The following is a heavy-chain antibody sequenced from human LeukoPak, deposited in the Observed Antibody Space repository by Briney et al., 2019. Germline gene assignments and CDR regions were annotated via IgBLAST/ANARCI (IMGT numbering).Heavy chain of an antibody. CDR3: ARGGVRGQLRIDY. Sequence: SETLSLTCAVYGGSFSGYYWGWIRQPPGKGLEWIGEINHSGSTNYNPSLKSRVTISVDTSKNQFSLKLSSVTAADTAVYYCARGGVRGQLRIDYWGQGTLVTVSS. CDR2: INHSGST. CDR1: GGSFSGYY. D-gene: IGHD2-2*01. V-gene: IGHV4-34*01. J-gene: IGHJ4*02.